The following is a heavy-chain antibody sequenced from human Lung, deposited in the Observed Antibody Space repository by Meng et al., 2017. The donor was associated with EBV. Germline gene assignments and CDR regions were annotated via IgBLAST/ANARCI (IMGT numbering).Heavy chain of an antibody. Sequence: VGHSGAELKKTGSPVKVSCTASAYTFTRHGITWVRQAPGQGLEWMGWINTNTGNPTYAQGFTGRFVFSLDTSVSTAYLQISSLKAEDTAVYYCARGDYYDSSGLDYWGQGTLVTVSS. CDR3: ARGDYYDSSGLDY. J-gene: IGHJ4*02. D-gene: IGHD3-22*01. V-gene: IGHV7-4-1*02. CDR2: INTNTGNP. CDR1: AYTFTRHG.